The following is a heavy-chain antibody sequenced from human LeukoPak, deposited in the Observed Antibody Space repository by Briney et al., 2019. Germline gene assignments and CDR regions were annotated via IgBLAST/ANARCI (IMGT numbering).Heavy chain of an antibody. V-gene: IGHV3-64D*08. CDR2: ISSNGGTT. CDR1: GFTFMTYA. CDR3: VKASRSSSWYFDY. J-gene: IGHJ4*02. Sequence: PGGSLRLSCSASGFTFMTYAMHWVRQAPGKGLEYVSAISSNGGTTYYADSVKGRFAISRDNSTNTLYLQMSSLRAEDTAVYYCVKASRSSSWYFDYWGQETLVTVSS. D-gene: IGHD6-13*01.